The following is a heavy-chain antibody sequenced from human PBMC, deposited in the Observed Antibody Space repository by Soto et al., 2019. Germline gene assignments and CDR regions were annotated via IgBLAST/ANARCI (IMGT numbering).Heavy chain of an antibody. J-gene: IGHJ4*02. CDR2: IVPILGVP. CDR3: ARDGYAYGSGSFLAT. Sequence: QVQLVQSGAEVKNPGSSVKISCKASGDTFTTYPITWVRQAPGQGLEWMGRIVPILGVPNSAQKFQVRLTLIADKTTTTAYMELSSLRATDTAFYYCARDGYAYGSGSFLATWGQGTLVIVSS. D-gene: IGHD3-10*01. CDR1: GDTFTTYP. V-gene: IGHV1-69*04.